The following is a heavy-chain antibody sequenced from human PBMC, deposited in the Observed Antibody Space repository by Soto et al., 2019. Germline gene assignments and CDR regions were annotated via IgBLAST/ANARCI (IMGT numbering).Heavy chain of an antibody. CDR2: VYWDGDE. D-gene: IGHD6-13*01. CDR3: AHRREGVIAESGTFDY. Sequence: QITLKESGPTLVKPTQTLTLTCTFSGFSLSTSGVGVGWIRQPPGKALEWLALVYWDGDELYRPSLRSRLTITKDTSKNQVVLTMTNIDPVDTATYYCAHRREGVIAESGTFDYWGQGTLVTVSS. CDR1: GFSLSTSGVG. J-gene: IGHJ4*02. V-gene: IGHV2-5*02.